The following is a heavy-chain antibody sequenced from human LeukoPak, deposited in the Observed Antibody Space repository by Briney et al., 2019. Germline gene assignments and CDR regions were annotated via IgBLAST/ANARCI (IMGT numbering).Heavy chain of an antibody. CDR3: ARGAPYSSGWLAGY. CDR2: FYCRGST. D-gene: IGHD6-19*01. CDR1: GGSISSGDYY. V-gene: IGHV4-30-4*01. J-gene: IGHJ4*02. Sequence: PSETLSLTCTVSGGSISSGDYYWSWLRHPPGRGLEWIGYFYCRGSTYYNPSLKRRVNLSIDTSKNHFSLKLSSVTAADTAVYYCARGAPYSSGWLAGYWGEGTLVTVSS.